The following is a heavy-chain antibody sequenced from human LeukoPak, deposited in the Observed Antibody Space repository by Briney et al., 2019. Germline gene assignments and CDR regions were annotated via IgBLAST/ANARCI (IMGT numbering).Heavy chain of an antibody. J-gene: IGHJ5*02. D-gene: IGHD2-15*01. Sequence: SETLSLTCAVYGGSFSGYYWRWIRQPPGKGLEWIGEINHSGSTNYNPSLKSRVTISVDTSKNQFSLKLSSVTAADTAVYYCASLSKGYCSGGSCYSTRGNSFDPWGQGTLVTVSS. CDR2: INHSGST. V-gene: IGHV4-34*01. CDR1: GGSFSGYY. CDR3: ASLSKGYCSGGSCYSTRGNSFDP.